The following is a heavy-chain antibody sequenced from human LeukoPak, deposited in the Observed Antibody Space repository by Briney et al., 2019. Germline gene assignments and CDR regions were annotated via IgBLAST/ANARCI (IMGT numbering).Heavy chain of an antibody. CDR1: GFTFSSYA. CDR2: IGGSGGNT. CDR3: AKGSSSSCYTQVDC. D-gene: IGHD2-2*02. V-gene: IGHV3-23*01. J-gene: IGHJ4*02. Sequence: PGGSLRLSCAASGFTFSSYAMSWVRQAPGKGLEWVSVIGGSGGNTYYANSVKGRFTISRDSSKNTLYLQMNSLRAEDTAVYYCAKGSSSSCYTQVDCWGQGTLVTVSS.